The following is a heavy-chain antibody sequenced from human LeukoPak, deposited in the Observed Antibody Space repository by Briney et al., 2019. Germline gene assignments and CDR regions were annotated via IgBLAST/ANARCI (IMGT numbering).Heavy chain of an antibody. CDR2: ISSSSSYI. V-gene: IGHV3-21*01. CDR3: ARDGAAAGHGHWFDP. CDR1: GFTFSSYS. Sequence: PGGALRLSCAASGFTFSSYSMNWVRPAPGEGLEWVSSISSSSSYIYYADSVKGRFTISRDNAKNSLYLQMNSLRAEDTAVYYCARDGAAAGHGHWFDPWGQGTLVTVSS. D-gene: IGHD6-13*01. J-gene: IGHJ5*02.